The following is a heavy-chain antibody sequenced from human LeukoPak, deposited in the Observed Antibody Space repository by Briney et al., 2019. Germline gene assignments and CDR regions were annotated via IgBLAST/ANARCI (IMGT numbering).Heavy chain of an antibody. Sequence: SETLSLTCTVSGGSISSSSYYWGWIRQPPGKGLEWIGSIYHSGSTYYNPSLKSRVTISVDTSKNQFSLKLSSVTAADTAVYYCARGLGYYYDSSGYYRPYNWFDPWGQGTLVTVSS. CDR1: GGSISSSSYY. CDR3: ARGLGYYYDSSGYYRPYNWFDP. CDR2: IYHSGST. J-gene: IGHJ5*02. V-gene: IGHV4-39*07. D-gene: IGHD3-22*01.